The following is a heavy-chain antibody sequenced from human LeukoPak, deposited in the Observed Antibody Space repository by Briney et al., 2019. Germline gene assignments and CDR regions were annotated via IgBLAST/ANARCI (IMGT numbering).Heavy chain of an antibody. J-gene: IGHJ4*02. CDR1: GFTFASYG. Sequence: GESLRLSCAASGFTFASYGMSWVRQAPGKGLEWVSVISGSGFSIYYADSVKGRFTISRDNSKNTLYLQVNSLRAEDTAVYYCAKAAYTSSFRSIDYWGQGTLVAVSS. V-gene: IGHV3-23*01. CDR3: AKAAYTSSFRSIDY. CDR2: ISGSGFSI. D-gene: IGHD1-1*01.